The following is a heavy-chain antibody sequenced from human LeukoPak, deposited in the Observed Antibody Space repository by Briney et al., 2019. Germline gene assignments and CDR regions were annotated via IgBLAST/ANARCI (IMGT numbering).Heavy chain of an antibody. J-gene: IGHJ4*02. CDR2: TYYKSKGYN. CDR1: GDSVSSNSAA. Sequence: SQTLSLTCAISGDSVSSNSAAWNWTRQSPLRGLEGLGRTYYKSKGYNDYAVSVKRRITIIADTSKNQFSLQLNSVTPEYTAVYYCAREGNSGWYGPLDYWGQGTLVTVSS. V-gene: IGHV6-1*01. CDR3: AREGNSGWYGPLDY. D-gene: IGHD6-19*01.